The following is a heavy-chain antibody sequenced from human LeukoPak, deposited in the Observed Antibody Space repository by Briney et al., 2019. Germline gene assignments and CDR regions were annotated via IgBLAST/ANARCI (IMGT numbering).Heavy chain of an antibody. J-gene: IGHJ3*02. D-gene: IGHD3-22*01. Sequence: GGSLRLSCAASGFAFSSYAMSWVRQAPGKGLEWVSAISGSGGSTYYADSVKGRFTISRDNSKNTLYLQMNSLRAEDTAVYYCAGRDYYDSSGYHNDAFDIWGQGTMVTVSS. CDR3: AGRDYYDSSGYHNDAFDI. CDR1: GFAFSSYA. V-gene: IGHV3-23*01. CDR2: ISGSGGST.